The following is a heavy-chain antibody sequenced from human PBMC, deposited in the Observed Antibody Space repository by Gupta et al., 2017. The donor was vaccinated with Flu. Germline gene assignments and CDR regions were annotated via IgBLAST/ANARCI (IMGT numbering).Heavy chain of an antibody. J-gene: IGHJ6*02. Sequence: QAPGQGLEWMGGIIPIFGTANYAQKFQGRVTITADESTSTAYMELSSLRSEDTAVYYCASGASDYYYYGMDVWGQGTTVTVSS. V-gene: IGHV1-69*01. D-gene: IGHD3-16*01. CDR2: IIPIFGTA. CDR3: ASGASDYYYYGMDV.